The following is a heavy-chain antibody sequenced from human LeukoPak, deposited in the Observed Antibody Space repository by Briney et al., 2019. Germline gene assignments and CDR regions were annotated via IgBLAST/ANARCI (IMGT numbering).Heavy chain of an antibody. CDR1: GYTFTGYY. CDR2: INPNSGGT. CDR3: ARDLDYYDSSGYYYDAFDI. J-gene: IGHJ3*02. V-gene: IGHV1-2*06. Sequence: ASVKVSCKVSGYTFTGYYMHWVRQAPGQGLEWMGRINPNSGGTNYAQKFQGRVTMTRDTSISTAYMELSRLRSGDTAVYYCARDLDYYDSSGYYYDAFDIWGQGTMVTVSS. D-gene: IGHD3-22*01.